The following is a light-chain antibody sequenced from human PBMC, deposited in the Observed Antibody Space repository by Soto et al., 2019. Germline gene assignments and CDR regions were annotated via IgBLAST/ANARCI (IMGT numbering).Light chain of an antibody. V-gene: IGKV3-15*01. CDR1: QSVSSN. Sequence: EIVMTQSPATLSVSPGERATLSCRASQSVSSNLAWYQQKPGQAPRLVLYGASTRATGIPARFSGSGSGTEFTLTIGKRQSEDFAVYYCQQYYNWPLTFGPGTKVDIK. CDR2: GAS. J-gene: IGKJ3*01. CDR3: QQYYNWPLT.